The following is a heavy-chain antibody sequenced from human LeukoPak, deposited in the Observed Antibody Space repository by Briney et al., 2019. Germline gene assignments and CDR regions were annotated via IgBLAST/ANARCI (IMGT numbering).Heavy chain of an antibody. D-gene: IGHD3-22*01. CDR3: ARAEYDSSGYLN. Sequence: SETLSLTCTVSGGSISSYYWSWIRQPPGRGLEWIGYIYYSGSTNYNPSLKSRVTISVDTSKNQFSLKLSSVTAADTAVYYCARAEYDSSGYLNWGQGTLVTVSS. V-gene: IGHV4-59*08. CDR2: IYYSGST. J-gene: IGHJ4*02. CDR1: GGSISSYY.